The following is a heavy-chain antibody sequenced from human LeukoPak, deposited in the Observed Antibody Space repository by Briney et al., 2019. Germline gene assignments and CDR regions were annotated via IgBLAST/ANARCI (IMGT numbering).Heavy chain of an antibody. V-gene: IGHV1-18*01. Sequence: ASVTVSCKASGYTFTSYGMSWVRQAPGQGLEWMGWISAYNGSTNYAQKLQGRVTMTTDTSTSTAYMELRSLRSDDTAVYYCAREEHNWFDPWGQGTLVTVSS. CDR2: ISAYNGST. CDR1: GYTFTSYG. D-gene: IGHD1-1*01. CDR3: AREEHNWFDP. J-gene: IGHJ5*02.